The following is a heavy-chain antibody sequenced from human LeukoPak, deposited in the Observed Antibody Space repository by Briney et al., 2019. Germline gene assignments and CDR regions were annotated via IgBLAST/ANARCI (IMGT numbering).Heavy chain of an antibody. CDR2: IIPIFGIA. J-gene: IGHJ5*02. D-gene: IGHD2-2*01. Sequence: WASVKVSCTASGGTFSSYAISWVRQAPGKGLEWMGSIIPIFGIANYAQKFKGRVTITADKSTSTAYMELSSLRSEDTAVYYCAGYCSSTSCSDVWFDPGGEGTLVTVSS. CDR1: GGTFSSYA. V-gene: IGHV1-69*04. CDR3: AGYCSSTSCSDVWFDP.